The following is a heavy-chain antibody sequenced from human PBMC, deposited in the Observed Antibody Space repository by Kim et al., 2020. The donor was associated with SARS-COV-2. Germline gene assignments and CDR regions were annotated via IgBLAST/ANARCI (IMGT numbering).Heavy chain of an antibody. CDR3: AREVQLGHAFDT. CDR1: GFTFSSYA. CDR2: ISYDGSNK. D-gene: IGHD5-18*01. V-gene: IGHV3-30-3*01. Sequence: GGSLRLSCAASGFTFSSYAMHWVRQAPGKGLEWVAVISYDGSNKYYADSVKGRFTISRDNSKNTLYLQMNSLRAEDTAVYYCAREVQLGHAFDTWGQGTMVTVSS. J-gene: IGHJ3*02.